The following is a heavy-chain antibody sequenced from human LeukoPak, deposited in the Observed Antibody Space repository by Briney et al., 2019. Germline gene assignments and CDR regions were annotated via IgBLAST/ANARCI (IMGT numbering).Heavy chain of an antibody. Sequence: ASVKVSCKASGYTFTTYGITWVRQAPGQGLEWMGWISANNGNTNYTQKLQGRVSMTTDTSTTTAYMELGSLRSDDTAMYYCARVLQYCSGGSCYWHYLLDYWGQGTLVTVSS. CDR1: GYTFTTYG. V-gene: IGHV1-18*01. CDR3: ARVLQYCSGGSCYWHYLLDY. J-gene: IGHJ4*02. CDR2: ISANNGNT. D-gene: IGHD2-15*01.